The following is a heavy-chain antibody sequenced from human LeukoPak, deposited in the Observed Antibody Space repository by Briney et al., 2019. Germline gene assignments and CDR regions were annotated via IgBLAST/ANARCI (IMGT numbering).Heavy chain of an antibody. CDR2: IYYSGST. V-gene: IGHV4-61*01. J-gene: IGHJ3*02. CDR3: ARVEWFGELSPFDI. CDR1: GGSVSSGTYY. D-gene: IGHD3-10*01. Sequence: SETLSLTCTVSGGSVSSGTYYWSWIRQPPGEGLEWIGYIYYSGSTNYNPSLKSGVTISVDTSKNQFSLKLSSVTAADTAVYYCARVEWFGELSPFDIWGQGTMVTVSS.